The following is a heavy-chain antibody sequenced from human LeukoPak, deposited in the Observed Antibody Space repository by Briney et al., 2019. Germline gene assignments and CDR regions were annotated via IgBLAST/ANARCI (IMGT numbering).Heavy chain of an antibody. Sequence: SETLSLTCAVYGGSFSGYYWSWIRQPPGKGLEWIGEINHSGSTNYNPSLKSRVTISVDTSKNQFSLKLSSVTAADTAVYYCARGSRLRFLTYYYGMDVWGQGTTVTVSS. CDR1: GGSFSGYY. D-gene: IGHD3-3*01. CDR2: INHSGST. V-gene: IGHV4-34*01. CDR3: ARGSRLRFLTYYYGMDV. J-gene: IGHJ6*02.